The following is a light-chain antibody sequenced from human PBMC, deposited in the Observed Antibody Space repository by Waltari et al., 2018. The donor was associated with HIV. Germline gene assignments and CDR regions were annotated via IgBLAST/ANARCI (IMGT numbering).Light chain of an antibody. CDR1: SSDVSTYKL. J-gene: IGLJ2*01. CDR2: EIN. Sequence: QSALTQPASVSGSPGQSITISCNETSSDVSTYKLVSWYQQHPGKVPKLIIYEINKRPSGVSNRCSGSKSGKMASLTISGLQAEDEAFYHCCSYAGRSTFVLFGGGTKLTVL. V-gene: IGLV2-23*02. CDR3: CSYAGRSTFVL.